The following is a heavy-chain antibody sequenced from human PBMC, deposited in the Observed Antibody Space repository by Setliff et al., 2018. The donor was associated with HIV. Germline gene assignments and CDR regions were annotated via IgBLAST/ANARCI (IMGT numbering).Heavy chain of an antibody. CDR2: VSPDGYEK. CDR3: AKPTSGMYPRAFDL. Sequence: GGSLRLSCAASGFTFSSYSMNWVRQAPGKGLEWVADVSPDGYEKRYADFVKGRFTVSRDNSKNILFLQMDSLGVEDTGIYYCAKPTSGMYPRAFDLWGRGTVVTLSS. V-gene: IGHV3-33*06. D-gene: IGHD1-26*01. CDR1: GFTFSSYS. J-gene: IGHJ3*01.